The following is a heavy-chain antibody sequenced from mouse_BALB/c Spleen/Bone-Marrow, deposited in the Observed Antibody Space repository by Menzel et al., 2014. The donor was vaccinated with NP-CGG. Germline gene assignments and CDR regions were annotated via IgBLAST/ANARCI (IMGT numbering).Heavy chain of an antibody. CDR1: GYTFTDYA. V-gene: IGHV1S137*01. Sequence: VMLVESGAELVRPGVSVKISCKGSGYTFTDYAMHRVKQSHAKSLEWIGVINTYFGDISYNQKFKGKATIAVDKTSRTVYMELARLTAEDSAIYYCARGYSNNYAMDYWGQGTSVTVSS. J-gene: IGHJ4*01. CDR3: ARGYSNNYAMDY. D-gene: IGHD2-5*01. CDR2: INTYFGDI.